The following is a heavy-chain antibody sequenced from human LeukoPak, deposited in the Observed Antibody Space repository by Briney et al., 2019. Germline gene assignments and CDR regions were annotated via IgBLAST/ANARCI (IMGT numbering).Heavy chain of an antibody. Sequence: ASVKASCKASGYTFTSYGISWVRQAPGQGLEWMGWISAYNGNTNYAQNLQGRVTMTTDTSTSTAYMELGSLKSDDTAVYYCARDHGSFEALPLFFDYWGQGTLVTVSS. V-gene: IGHV1-18*01. J-gene: IGHJ4*02. CDR3: ARDHGSFEALPLFFDY. D-gene: IGHD1-26*01. CDR2: ISAYNGNT. CDR1: GYTFTSYG.